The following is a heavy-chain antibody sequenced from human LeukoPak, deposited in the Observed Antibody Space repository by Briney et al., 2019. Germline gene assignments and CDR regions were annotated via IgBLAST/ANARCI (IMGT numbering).Heavy chain of an antibody. J-gene: IGHJ5*02. D-gene: IGHD1-26*01. CDR1: GYTFTSYG. Sequence: VGSVKVSCKASGYTFTSYGISWVRQAPGQGLEWMGWISAYNGNTNCAQKLQGRVTMTTDTSTSTAYMELRSLRSDDTAVYYCARRVVGATRWFDPWGQGTLVTVSS. V-gene: IGHV1-18*01. CDR2: ISAYNGNT. CDR3: ARRVVGATRWFDP.